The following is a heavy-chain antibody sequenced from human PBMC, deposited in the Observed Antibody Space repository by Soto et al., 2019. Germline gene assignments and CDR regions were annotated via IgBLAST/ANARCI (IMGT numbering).Heavy chain of an antibody. CDR1: GFTLNNHA. CDR2: ISGRGDIT. D-gene: IGHD3-10*01. V-gene: IGHV3-23*01. Sequence: QTXGSLRLSCAASGFTLNNHAMNWVRQAPGKGLEWVSGISGRGDITKYADSVEGRFTISRDDAKDSVYLQMNSLRPDDTAVYYCAREGNYHEFWGQGSLVTVSS. J-gene: IGHJ4*02. CDR3: AREGNYHEF.